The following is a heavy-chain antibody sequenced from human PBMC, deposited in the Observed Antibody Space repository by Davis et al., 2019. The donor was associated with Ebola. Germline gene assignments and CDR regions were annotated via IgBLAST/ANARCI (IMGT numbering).Heavy chain of an antibody. CDR2: ISAYNGNT. J-gene: IGHJ4*02. V-gene: IGHV1-18*04. D-gene: IGHD2-8*01. CDR1: GYTFTSYG. Sequence: AASVKVSCKASGYTFTSYGISWVRQAPGQGLEWMGWISAYNGNTNYAQKLQGRVTMTTDTSTSTAYMELRSLRSDDTAVYYCARDHIVLMVYASSPDFWGQGTLVTVSS. CDR3: ARDHIVLMVYASSPDF.